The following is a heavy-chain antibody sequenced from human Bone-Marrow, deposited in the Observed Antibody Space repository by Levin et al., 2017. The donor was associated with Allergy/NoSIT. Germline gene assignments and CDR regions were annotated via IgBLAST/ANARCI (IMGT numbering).Heavy chain of an antibody. J-gene: IGHJ3*02. D-gene: IGHD4-17*01. CDR2: IRSNIYGATT. CDR3: TRGSVKTFDI. Sequence: GESLKISCPTSGFTFADYSMSWVRQAPGKGLQWLTFIRSNIYGATTDYAASVRGRFTISRDDSKSIVYLQMNSLKTEDSALYYCTRGSVKTFDIWGQGTVVTVSS. V-gene: IGHV3-49*04. CDR1: GFTFADYS.